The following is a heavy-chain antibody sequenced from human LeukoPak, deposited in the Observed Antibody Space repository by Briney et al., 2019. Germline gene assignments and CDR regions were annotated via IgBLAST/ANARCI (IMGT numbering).Heavy chain of an antibody. J-gene: IGHJ3*02. D-gene: IGHD3-9*01. CDR3: ARVIYDILTGSLYDAFDI. CDR1: GGSVSRSPYY. Sequence: PSETLSLTCTVSGGSVSRSPYYWGWIRQPPGKGLEWIGSIYHSGSTYYNPSLKSRVTISVDTSKNQLSLKLSSVTAADTAVYYCARVIYDILTGSLYDAFDIWGQGTMVTVSS. V-gene: IGHV4-39*07. CDR2: IYHSGST.